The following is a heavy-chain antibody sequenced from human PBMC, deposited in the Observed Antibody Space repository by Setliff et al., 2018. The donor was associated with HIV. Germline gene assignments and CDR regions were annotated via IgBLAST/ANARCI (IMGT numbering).Heavy chain of an antibody. CDR2: IRSKAYGGTT. V-gene: IGHV3-49*04. Sequence: QPGGSLRLSCTASGFTFGDYAMSWVRQAPGKGLEWVGFIRSKAYGGTTEYAASVKGRFTISRDDSKSIAYLQMNSLKTEDTAVYYCTRVNDAYGRALDYWGQGTLVTVSS. D-gene: IGHD1-1*01. CDR3: TRVNDAYGRALDY. CDR1: GFTFGDYA. J-gene: IGHJ4*02.